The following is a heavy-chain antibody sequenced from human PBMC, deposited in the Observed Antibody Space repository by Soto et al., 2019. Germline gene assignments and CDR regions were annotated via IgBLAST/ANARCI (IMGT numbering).Heavy chain of an antibody. D-gene: IGHD3-16*01. CDR3: ACVSPSGGYVDLFDL. CDR2: INAGNGNT. V-gene: IGHV1-3*01. CDR1: GYTFTAYN. Sequence: ASVKVSCKAFGYTFTAYNIHWLRQAPGQGLEWMGWINAGNGNTRSSRKFQGRVIITRDTSATTAYLEVDSLRSEDTAIYYCACVSPSGGYVDLFDLWGKGTLVIVSS. J-gene: IGHJ5*02.